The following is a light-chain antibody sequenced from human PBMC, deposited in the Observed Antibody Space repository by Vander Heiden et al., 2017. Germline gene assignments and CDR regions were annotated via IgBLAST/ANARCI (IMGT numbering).Light chain of an antibody. Sequence: DIQTTQSPSTLSASVGDRVTITCRASQSFSTWLAWYQQKPGKAPKLLIYKASTLESGVPSRFSGSGSGTEFTLTISSLQPDDFATYYCQQYDTYPITFGQGTRLEIK. CDR1: QSFSTW. V-gene: IGKV1-5*03. J-gene: IGKJ5*01. CDR2: KAS. CDR3: QQYDTYPIT.